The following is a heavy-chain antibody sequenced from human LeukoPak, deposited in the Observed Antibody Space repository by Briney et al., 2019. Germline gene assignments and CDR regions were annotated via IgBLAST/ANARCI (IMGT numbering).Heavy chain of an antibody. CDR1: GFTFSSYA. Sequence: TGKSLRLSCAASGFTFSSYAMHWVRQAPGKGLEWVAFISFDGSNNYADSVKGRFTISRDNSKNTLYLQMNSLRSEDTAVYYCARDATGDGDLESWGQGTLVTVSP. CDR2: ISFDGSN. D-gene: IGHD4-17*01. CDR3: ARDATGDGDLES. J-gene: IGHJ5*02. V-gene: IGHV3-30-3*01.